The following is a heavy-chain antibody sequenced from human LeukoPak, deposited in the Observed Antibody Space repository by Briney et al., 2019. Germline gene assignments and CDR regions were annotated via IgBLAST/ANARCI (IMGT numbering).Heavy chain of an antibody. CDR3: ARQYISGQWYFDY. Sequence: GGSLRLSCAASGFNFSSYGMTWVRQAPGKGLEWVSIIGGSGRDTYYADSVKGRFTISRDNSKNTLYLQMNSLIPEDTAVYYCARQYISGQWYFDYWGQGTLVTVSS. V-gene: IGHV3-23*01. J-gene: IGHJ4*02. CDR1: GFNFSSYG. D-gene: IGHD5-18*01. CDR2: IGGSGRDT.